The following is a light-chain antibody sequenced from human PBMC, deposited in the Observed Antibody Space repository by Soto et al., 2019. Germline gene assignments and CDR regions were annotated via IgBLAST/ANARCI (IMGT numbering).Light chain of an antibody. CDR1: QSISSF. CDR2: DAS. Sequence: EIVLTQSPATLSLSPREGATLSCRASQSISSFLAWYQQKPGQAPRLLIYDASNRATGIPARFSGSGSGTDFTLTISSLEPEDFAVYYCQQRSNWPLTFGGGTKVDIK. V-gene: IGKV3-11*01. J-gene: IGKJ4*01. CDR3: QQRSNWPLT.